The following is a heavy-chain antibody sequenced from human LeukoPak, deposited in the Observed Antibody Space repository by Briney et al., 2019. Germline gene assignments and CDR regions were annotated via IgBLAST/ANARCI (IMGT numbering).Heavy chain of an antibody. D-gene: IGHD2-15*01. CDR1: GLYFSNAW. CDR2: IKSKANGETI. Sequence: GGSLRLSCTASGLYFSNAWMNWVRQAPGKGLEWVGRIKSKANGETIDYAAPVKGRFTISRDDSKNTLYLQMNSLDTEDTAVYFCTTDLPGTPTDFWGQGTLVTVSS. J-gene: IGHJ4*02. CDR3: TTDLPGTPTDF. V-gene: IGHV3-15*07.